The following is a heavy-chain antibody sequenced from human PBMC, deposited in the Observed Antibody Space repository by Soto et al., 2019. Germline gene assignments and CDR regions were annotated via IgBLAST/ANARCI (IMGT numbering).Heavy chain of an antibody. CDR1: GGSISSSSYY. CDR2: IYYSGST. J-gene: IGHJ4*02. CDR3: ARADEDEGAAKGFAY. Sequence: QLQLQESGPGLVKPSETLSLTCTVSGGSISSSSYYWGWIRQPPGKGLEWIGSIYYSGSTYYNPSLKGRVTVTGDRSKNVISLKRSSVTAADTAVYYGARADEDEGAAKGFAYWGQGPLVTVSS. V-gene: IGHV4-39*01.